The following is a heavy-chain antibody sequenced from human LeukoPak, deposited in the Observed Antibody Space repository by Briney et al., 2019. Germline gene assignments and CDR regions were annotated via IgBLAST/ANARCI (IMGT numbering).Heavy chain of an antibody. D-gene: IGHD2-15*01. Sequence: ASVKVSCKASGYTFTSYAMHWVRQAPGQRLEWMGWINAGNGNTKYSQRIQDRITITRDTAASTAYMELSSLRSEDTAVYYCAKSQYPGYGTGDSRSPADYWGQGTLVTVSS. V-gene: IGHV1-3*01. J-gene: IGHJ4*02. CDR1: GYTFTSYA. CDR3: AKSQYPGYGTGDSRSPADY. CDR2: INAGNGNT.